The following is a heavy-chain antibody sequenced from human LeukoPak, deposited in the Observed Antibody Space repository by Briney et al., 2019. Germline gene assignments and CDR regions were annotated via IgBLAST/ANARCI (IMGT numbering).Heavy chain of an antibody. D-gene: IGHD6-6*01. CDR3: AANRGIAARLYFDY. CDR2: INWNGGST. J-gene: IGHJ4*02. Sequence: GGSLRLSCAASGFTFDDYGMSWVRQAPGKGLEWVSGINWNGGSTGYADSVKGRFTISRDNAKNSLYLQMNSLRAEDTALYHCAANRGIAARLYFDYWGQGTLVTVSS. CDR1: GFTFDDYG. V-gene: IGHV3-20*01.